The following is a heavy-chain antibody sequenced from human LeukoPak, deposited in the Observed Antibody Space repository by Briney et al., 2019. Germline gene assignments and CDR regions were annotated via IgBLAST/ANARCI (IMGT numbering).Heavy chain of an antibody. CDR1: RFTFSSYS. Sequence: GGSLRLSCAASRFTFSSYSMNWVRQAPGRGLEWVSSISSSSSYMYYADSVKGRFTISRDNAKNSLYLQMNSLRAEDTAVYYCARLHYYDSSGYYYEAVPFDYWGQGTLVTVSS. D-gene: IGHD3-22*01. V-gene: IGHV3-21*01. CDR3: ARLHYYDSSGYYYEAVPFDY. J-gene: IGHJ4*02. CDR2: ISSSSSYM.